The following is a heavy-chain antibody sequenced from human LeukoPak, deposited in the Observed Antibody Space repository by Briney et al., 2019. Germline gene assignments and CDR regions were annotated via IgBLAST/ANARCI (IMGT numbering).Heavy chain of an antibody. CDR1: GGSISSRSYY. D-gene: IGHD3-10*01. V-gene: IGHV4-39*01. CDR2: IYYSGST. CDR3: ARLAPLLSRPYYMDV. J-gene: IGHJ6*03. Sequence: PSETLSLTCTVSGGSISSRSYYWGWIRQPPGKGLEWIGTIYYSGSTYYNPSLKSRVTISVDTSKNQFSLKLSSVTAADTAVYYCARLAPLLSRPYYMDVWGKGTTVTVSS.